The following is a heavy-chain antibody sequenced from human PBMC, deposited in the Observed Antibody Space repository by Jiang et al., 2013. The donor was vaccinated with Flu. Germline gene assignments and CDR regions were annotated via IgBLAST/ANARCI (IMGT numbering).Heavy chain of an antibody. Sequence: QAPGKGLEWVSTVNARGDTTYYADSVKGRFTISRDNSKNTLYLQMNSLRAEDTAVYYCAKAVNGYFDYWGQGALVTVSS. V-gene: IGHV3-23*01. D-gene: IGHD2-8*01. CDR2: VNARGDTT. J-gene: IGHJ4*02. CDR3: AKAVNGYFDY.